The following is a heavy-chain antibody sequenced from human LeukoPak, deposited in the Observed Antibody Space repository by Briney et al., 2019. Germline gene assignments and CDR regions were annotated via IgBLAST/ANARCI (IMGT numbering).Heavy chain of an antibody. CDR2: IYYSGST. V-gene: IGHV4-39*01. CDR1: GGSISGYY. CDR3: ARHPTPSGSYFPKNFDY. J-gene: IGHJ4*02. D-gene: IGHD3-10*01. Sequence: PSETLSLTCAVSGGSISGYYWGWIRQPPGKGLEWIASIYYSGSTYYNPSLKSRVTISVDTSKNQFSLKLSSVTAADTAVYYCARHPTPSGSYFPKNFDYWGQGALVTVSS.